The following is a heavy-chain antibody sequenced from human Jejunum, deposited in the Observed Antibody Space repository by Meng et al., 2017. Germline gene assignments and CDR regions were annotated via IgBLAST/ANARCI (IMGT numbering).Heavy chain of an antibody. Sequence: GGSLRPSCAASGSTFSSYWMSWVRQAPGKGLEGVAKIKQDGSETDYVDSVKGRFTISRDNAKNSLYMQMNSLRAEDTAVYYCARDGQMATIANYYYGMDVWGQGTTVTVSS. D-gene: IGHD5-24*01. J-gene: IGHJ6*02. CDR2: IKQDGSET. CDR1: GSTFSSYW. V-gene: IGHV3-7*01. CDR3: ARDGQMATIANYYYGMDV.